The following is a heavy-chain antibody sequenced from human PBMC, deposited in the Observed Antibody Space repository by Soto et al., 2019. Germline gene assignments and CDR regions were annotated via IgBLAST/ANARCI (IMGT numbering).Heavy chain of an antibody. CDR1: GGTFSSYS. V-gene: IGHV1-69*02. CDR3: ARGGAVVVPGAVDRHNWFDP. J-gene: IGHJ5*02. Sequence: QVQLVQSGAEVKKPGSSVKVSCEASGGTFSSYSFSWVRQAPGQGLEWMGRVIPILDMANYAQKFQGRVTITADKSTSTVYREMSSLRAEDTAVYFCARGGAVVVPGAVDRHNWFDPWGQGSLVTVSS. CDR2: VIPILDMA. D-gene: IGHD2-2*01.